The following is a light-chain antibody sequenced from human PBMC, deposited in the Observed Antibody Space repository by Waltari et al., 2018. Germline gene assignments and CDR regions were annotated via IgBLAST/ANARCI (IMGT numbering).Light chain of an antibody. CDR1: SSDGGNYNL. J-gene: IGLJ1*01. V-gene: IGLV2-23*02. Sequence: QSGLAQPASASGSPGQSITITCTGTSSDGGNYNLVSWYQQRPGQAPRLLIYEVTKRAAGTSGRFSASKSGNTASLSISGLQAQEDEADYYCCSYVGRGTYVFGTGTKVTV. CDR2: EVT. CDR3: CSYVGRGTYV.